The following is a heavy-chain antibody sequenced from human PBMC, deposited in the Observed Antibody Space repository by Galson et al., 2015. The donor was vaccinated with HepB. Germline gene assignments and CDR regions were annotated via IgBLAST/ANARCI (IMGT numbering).Heavy chain of an antibody. V-gene: IGHV3-23*01. Sequence: SLRLSCAGTGFNFKTYAMSWVRQAPGKGLEWVSVISGSGNWTYYADSVRGRFTVSRDNSRDTLYLHMNSLRTEDTAIFYCAKATYYFASGTYSKHSYHMDVWGKGTTVTVSS. CDR2: ISGSGNWT. D-gene: IGHD3-10*01. CDR1: GFNFKTYA. J-gene: IGHJ6*03. CDR3: AKATYYFASGTYSKHSYHMDV.